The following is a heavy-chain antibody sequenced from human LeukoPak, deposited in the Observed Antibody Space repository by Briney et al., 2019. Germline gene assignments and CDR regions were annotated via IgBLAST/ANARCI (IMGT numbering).Heavy chain of an antibody. CDR1: GFTFDDYG. J-gene: IGHJ6*03. CDR2: INWNGGST. CDR3: ARVRYCSGGSCSQYYYYYYMDV. Sequence: GGSLRLSCAASGFTFDDYGMSWVRQAPGKGLEWVSGINWNGGSTGYADSVKGRFTISRDNAKNSLYLQMSSLRAEDTALYYCARVRYCSGGSCSQYYYYYYMDVWGKGTTVTVSS. V-gene: IGHV3-20*04. D-gene: IGHD2-15*01.